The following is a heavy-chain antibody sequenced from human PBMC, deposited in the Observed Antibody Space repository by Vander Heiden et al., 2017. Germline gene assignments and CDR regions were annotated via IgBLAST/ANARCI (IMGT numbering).Heavy chain of an antibody. J-gene: IGHJ5*02. Sequence: QVQLVQSGGGVVQPGRSLILSCAAPRCTFSSSGMHWVRQVPGKGLEWVAVIWYDGSNKYYADSVKGRFTISRDNSKNTLYLQMNSLRAEDTAVYYCARDRYDFWSGYFGWFDPWGQGTLVTVSS. CDR3: ARDRYDFWSGYFGWFDP. D-gene: IGHD3-3*01. CDR1: RCTFSSSG. V-gene: IGHV3-33*01. CDR2: IWYDGSNK.